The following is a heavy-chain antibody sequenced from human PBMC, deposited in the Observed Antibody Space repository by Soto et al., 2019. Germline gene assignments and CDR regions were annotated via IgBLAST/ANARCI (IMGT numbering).Heavy chain of an antibody. J-gene: IGHJ6*02. CDR1: GGSIDGDY. Sequence: SENVALTCTVSGGSIDGDYWSWIRQPPGKGLEWMGYMYNTGSTVYNPSCKSRVTISVDTSKNQFSLKLNSVTAADTAVYYCARDLWGYCGTACYPLDVWGQGTTVT. CDR2: MYNTGST. V-gene: IGHV4-59*01. D-gene: IGHD2-21*02. CDR3: ARDLWGYCGTACYPLDV.